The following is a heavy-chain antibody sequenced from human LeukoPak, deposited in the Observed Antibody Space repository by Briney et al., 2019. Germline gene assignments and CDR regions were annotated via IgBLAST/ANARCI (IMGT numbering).Heavy chain of an antibody. CDR2: IYHSGST. D-gene: IGHD3-10*01. Sequence: SGTLSLTCAVSGGSISSSNWWSWVRQPPGKGLEWIGEIYHSGSTNYNPSLKSRVTISVDTSKNQFSLKLSSVTAADTAVYYCASVYEPEGMVRGVLAFDIWGQGTMVTVSS. J-gene: IGHJ3*02. CDR1: GGSISSSNW. V-gene: IGHV4-4*02. CDR3: ASVYEPEGMVRGVLAFDI.